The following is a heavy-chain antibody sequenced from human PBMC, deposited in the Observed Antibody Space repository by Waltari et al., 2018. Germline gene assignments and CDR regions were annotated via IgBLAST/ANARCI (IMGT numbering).Heavy chain of an antibody. CDR1: GVNFDYSS. CDR2: ISSSSAYI. V-gene: IGHV3-21*01. J-gene: IGHJ4*02. D-gene: IGHD2-21*02. CDR3: ARRFCSGGDCYWIFDF. Sequence: EVQLVESGGGLVKPGGSLRLSCVASGVNFDYSSLNWVRQAPGKGLEWCSSISSSSAYIYYADSVKGRFTVSRDNARNSLYLQMNSLRAEDSGLYYCARRFCSGGDCYWIFDFWGQGTLVTVSS.